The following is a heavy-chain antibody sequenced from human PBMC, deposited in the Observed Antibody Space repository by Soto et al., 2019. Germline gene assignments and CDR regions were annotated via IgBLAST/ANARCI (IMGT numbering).Heavy chain of an antibody. CDR2: LIPIYDEP. CDR3: ARVRDPHLDHYGLDV. J-gene: IGHJ6*04. CDR1: GFTFNVYG. Sequence: SVKVSCKTSGFTFNVYGVHWVRQAPGQGLEWMGGLIPIYDEPNYAQKFQGRVTITADKSTATVYLELNSLRSEDTAVYFCARVRDPHLDHYGLDVWGNGTTVTVSS. V-gene: IGHV1-69*06.